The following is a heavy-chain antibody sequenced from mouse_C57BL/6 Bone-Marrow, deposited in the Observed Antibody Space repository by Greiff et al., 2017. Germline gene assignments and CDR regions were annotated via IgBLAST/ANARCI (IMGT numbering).Heavy chain of an antibody. Sequence: EVKLVESEGGLVQPGSSMKLSCTASGFTFSDYYMAWVRQVPEKGLEWVANINYDGSSTYYLDSLKSRFIISRDNAKNILYLQMSSLKSEDTATYYCAIYYGYEGFAYWGQGTLVTVAA. D-gene: IGHD2-2*01. CDR2: INYDGSST. CDR1: GFTFSDYY. J-gene: IGHJ3*01. CDR3: AIYYGYEGFAY. V-gene: IGHV5-16*01.